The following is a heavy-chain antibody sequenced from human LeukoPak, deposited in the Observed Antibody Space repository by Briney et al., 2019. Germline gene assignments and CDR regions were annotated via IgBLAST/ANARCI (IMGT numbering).Heavy chain of an antibody. CDR2: IKQDGGGI. Sequence: GGSLRLSCAVSGFTVGNNYMSWVRQAPGKGLEWVANIKQDGGGIYYVDSVKGRFTISRDNAKNSLYLQMNTLRAEDTAVYYCARRYFDLWGRGTLVTVSS. CDR3: ARRYFDL. J-gene: IGHJ2*01. V-gene: IGHV3-7*01. CDR1: GFTVGNNY.